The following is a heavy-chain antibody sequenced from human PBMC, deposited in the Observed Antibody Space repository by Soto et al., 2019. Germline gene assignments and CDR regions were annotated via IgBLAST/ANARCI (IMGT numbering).Heavy chain of an antibody. CDR3: AKEKHLGAYDSSSYDSAFDY. V-gene: IGHV3-23*01. J-gene: IGHJ4*02. Sequence: PGGSLRLSCAASGFTFSSYAMSWVRQAPGKGLEWVSAISGSGGSTYYADSVKGRFTISRDNSKNTLYLQMNSLRAEDTAVYYCAKEKHLGAYDSSSYDSAFDYWGQGTLVTVSS. CDR1: GFTFSSYA. CDR2: ISGSGGST. D-gene: IGHD3-22*01.